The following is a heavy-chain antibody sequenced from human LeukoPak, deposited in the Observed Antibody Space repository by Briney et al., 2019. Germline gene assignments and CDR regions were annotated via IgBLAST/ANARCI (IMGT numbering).Heavy chain of an antibody. J-gene: IGHJ4*02. CDR1: GYTFTSYD. D-gene: IGHD5-18*01. V-gene: IGHV1-8*01. Sequence: ASVKVSCKASGYTFTSYDINWVRQATGQGLEWMGWMNPNSGNTGYAQKFQGRVTMTRNTSISTAYMELSSLRSEDTAVYYCARGRYSYGPLYFDYWGQGTLVTVSS. CDR3: ARGRYSYGPLYFDY. CDR2: MNPNSGNT.